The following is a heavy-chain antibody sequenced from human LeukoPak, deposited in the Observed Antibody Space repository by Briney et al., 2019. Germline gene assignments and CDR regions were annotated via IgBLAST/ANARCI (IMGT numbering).Heavy chain of an antibody. J-gene: IGHJ5*02. CDR1: GGTFSRYA. CDR3: ARVVTPRYCSTPSCYWKGWFDP. V-gene: IGHV1-69*13. D-gene: IGHD2-2*01. Sequence: ASVKVSCKASGGTFSRYAMSWVRQAPGQGLGWMGGIIPIFGTASFAQKFQGRVTITADESTGTAYMELSSLRSEDTAVYYCARVVTPRYCSTPSCYWKGWFDPWGQGTLVTVSS. CDR2: IIPIFGTA.